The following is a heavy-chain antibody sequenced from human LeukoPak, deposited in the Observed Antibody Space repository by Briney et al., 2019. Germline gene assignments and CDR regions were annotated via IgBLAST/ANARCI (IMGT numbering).Heavy chain of an antibody. J-gene: IGHJ4*02. D-gene: IGHD5-18*01. CDR1: GFPFSSRW. V-gene: IGHV3-7*03. Sequence: PGGSLRLSCTSSGFPFSSRWMHWVRQVPGKGPEWVANIKYDGREKYYVDSVKGRFSISRDNAKNSLYLQMNSLRAEDTAVYYCAKDPPSPFSYGLGYYWGQGTLVTVSS. CDR2: IKYDGREK. CDR3: AKDPPSPFSYGLGYY.